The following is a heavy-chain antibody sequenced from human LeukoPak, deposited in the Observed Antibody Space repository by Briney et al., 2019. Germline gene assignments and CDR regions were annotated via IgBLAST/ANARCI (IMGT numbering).Heavy chain of an antibody. CDR2: IYPGDSDT. Sequence: GESLKISCKGSGYSFTSYWIGWVRQMPGKGLEWMGIIYPGDSDTRYSPSFQGQVTISADKSISTAYLQRSSLKASDTAMYYCARRGEYCSSTSCYTGNWFDPWGQGTLVTVSS. V-gene: IGHV5-51*01. J-gene: IGHJ5*02. D-gene: IGHD2-2*02. CDR3: ARRGEYCSSTSCYTGNWFDP. CDR1: GYSFTSYW.